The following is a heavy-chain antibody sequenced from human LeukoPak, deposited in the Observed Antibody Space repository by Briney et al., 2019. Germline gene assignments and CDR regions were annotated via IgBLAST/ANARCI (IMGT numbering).Heavy chain of an antibody. J-gene: IGHJ5*02. D-gene: IGHD3-22*01. CDR1: AGSISLYNTYY. CDR3: ARDRGYYDSSGYYGNWFDP. Sequence: SETLSLTCTVSAGSISLYNTYYWNWIRQSPGKGLEWIGYIYYSGSTNYNPSLKSRVTISVDTSKNQFSLKLSSVTAADTAVYYCARDRGYYDSSGYYGNWFDPWGQGTLVTVSS. V-gene: IGHV4-59*01. CDR2: IYYSGST.